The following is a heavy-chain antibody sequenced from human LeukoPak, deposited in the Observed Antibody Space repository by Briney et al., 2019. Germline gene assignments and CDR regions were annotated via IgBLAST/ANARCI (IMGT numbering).Heavy chain of an antibody. D-gene: IGHD4/OR15-4a*01. CDR3: ARGPGGASYYYYYYMDV. CDR1: GFTFSTYS. J-gene: IGHJ6*03. V-gene: IGHV3-21*01. CDR2: AISTGTYV. Sequence: GGSLRLSCAASGFTFSTYSMNWVRQAPGKGLEWVSSAISTGTYVYYADSVKGRFTISRDNAKNSLYLQMNSLRAEDTAVYYCARGPGGASYYYYYYMDVWGKGTTVTVS.